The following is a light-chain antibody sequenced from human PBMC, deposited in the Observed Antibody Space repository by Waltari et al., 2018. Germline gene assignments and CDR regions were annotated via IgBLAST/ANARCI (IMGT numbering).Light chain of an antibody. CDR3: MIWHSSAVV. J-gene: IGLJ2*01. V-gene: IGLV5-45*03. Sequence: QAVLTQPSSLSASPGASASLTCTLRSGLNVGTYRISWYQQKPGSPPQYLLRYKSDSDKQQGSGVPSRFSGSKDASANAGILLISGLQSEDEADYYCMIWHSSAVVFGGGTKLIVL. CDR1: SGLNVGTYR. CDR2: YKSDSDK.